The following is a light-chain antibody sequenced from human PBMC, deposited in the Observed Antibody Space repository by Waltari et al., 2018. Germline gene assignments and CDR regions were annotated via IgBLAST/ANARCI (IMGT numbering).Light chain of an antibody. Sequence: DIQMTQSPSSLSASVRDSVTIPCRASQSISTYLNWYQVKPGKAPKLLISAASSLQGGVPSRFSGSGSGADFTLTISNLQPDDYATYYCQQSYSIPCAFGQGTKLEIK. CDR1: QSISTY. J-gene: IGKJ2*01. V-gene: IGKV1-39*01. CDR3: QQSYSIPCA. CDR2: AAS.